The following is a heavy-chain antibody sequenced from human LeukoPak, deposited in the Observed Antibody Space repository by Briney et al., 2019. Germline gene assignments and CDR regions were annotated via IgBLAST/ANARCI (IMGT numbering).Heavy chain of an antibody. Sequence: TSETLSLTCTVSGGSISSSSYYWGWIRQPAGNGLEWIGSIYYSGSTYYNPSLKSRVTISVDTSRNQFSLKLSSVTAADTAVYYCAATYCSGGSCSDPTFDYWGQGTLVTVSS. CDR1: GGSISSSSYY. D-gene: IGHD2-15*01. V-gene: IGHV4-39*01. CDR3: AATYCSGGSCSDPTFDY. CDR2: IYYSGST. J-gene: IGHJ4*02.